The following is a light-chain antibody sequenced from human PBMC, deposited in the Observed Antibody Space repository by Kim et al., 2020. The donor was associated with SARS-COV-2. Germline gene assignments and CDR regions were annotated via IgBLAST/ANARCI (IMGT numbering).Light chain of an antibody. Sequence: PGDSATLSCRASHNININLAWYQQTPGQPPRLLIYEAAIRAAGIPDRFSGSGSGTDFTLTIGSLAPEDFAVYYCQQRGNWPPALTFGGGTKVDIK. J-gene: IGKJ4*01. CDR1: HNININ. CDR2: EAA. V-gene: IGKV3-11*01. CDR3: QQRGNWPPALT.